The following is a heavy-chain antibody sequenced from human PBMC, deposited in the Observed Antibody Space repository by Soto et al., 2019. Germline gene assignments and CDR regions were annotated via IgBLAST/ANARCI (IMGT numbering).Heavy chain of an antibody. V-gene: IGHV1-2*04. Sequence: ASVKVSCKASGYTFTGYYMHWVRQAPGQGLEWMGWINPNSGGTNYAQKFQGWVTMTRDTSISTAYMELSRLRSDDTAVYYCARSRYCSSTSCYLVDYWGQGTLVTVSS. J-gene: IGHJ4*02. CDR1: GYTFTGYY. D-gene: IGHD2-2*01. CDR3: ARSRYCSSTSCYLVDY. CDR2: INPNSGGT.